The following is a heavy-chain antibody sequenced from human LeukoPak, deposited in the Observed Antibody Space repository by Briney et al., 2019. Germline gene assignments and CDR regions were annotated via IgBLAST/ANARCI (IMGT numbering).Heavy chain of an antibody. CDR1: GFTFSNYW. J-gene: IGHJ4*02. D-gene: IGHD2-2*01. Sequence: GGSLRLSCAASGFTFSNYWMSWVRQAPGKGLEWVSGINWNGGSTGYADSVKGRFTISRDNAKNSLYLQMNSLRAEDTALYYCARGRYCSSTSCYAIFDYWGQGTLVTVSS. CDR3: ARGRYCSSTSCYAIFDY. CDR2: INWNGGST. V-gene: IGHV3-20*04.